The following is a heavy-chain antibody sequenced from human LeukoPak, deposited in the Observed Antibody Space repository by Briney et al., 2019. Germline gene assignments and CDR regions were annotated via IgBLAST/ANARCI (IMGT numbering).Heavy chain of an antibody. J-gene: IGHJ6*02. CDR1: GGTFSSYA. D-gene: IGHD6-19*01. V-gene: IGHV1-69*13. Sequence: GASVKVSCKASGGTFSSYAISWVRQAPGQGLEWMGGIIPIFGTANYAQKFQGRVTITADESTSTAYMELSSLRSEDTAVYYCARDPGTAQWLGPPYHYGMDVWGQGTTVTVSS. CDR3: ARDPGTAQWLGPPYHYGMDV. CDR2: IIPIFGTA.